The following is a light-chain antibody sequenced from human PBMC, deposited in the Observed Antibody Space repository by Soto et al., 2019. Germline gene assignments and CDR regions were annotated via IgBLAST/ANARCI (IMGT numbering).Light chain of an antibody. CDR1: QPISTW. CDR3: HQYNYYRPT. J-gene: IGKJ1*01. V-gene: IGKV1-5*01. Sequence: DIQVTQSTSTLSASVGDRVTITCRASQPISTWLAWYQEKPGKAPKLLIYDASSLEGGVPSRFSGSGSGTEFTLTISSLQPDDFATYYCHQYNYYRPTFGQGTKVDIK. CDR2: DAS.